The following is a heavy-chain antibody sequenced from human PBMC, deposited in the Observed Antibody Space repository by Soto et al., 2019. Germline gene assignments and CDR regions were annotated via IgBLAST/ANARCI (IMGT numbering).Heavy chain of an antibody. CDR2: INYNGST. D-gene: IGHD3-10*01. V-gene: IGHV4-59*12. CDR3: AIRAGSTCFDY. Sequence: WQPPGKGLEWIGYINYNGSTNYNPSPKSRVTMSLDTSKNQFSLKLKSMTAADTAVFYCAIRAGSTCFDYWGQGTLVTVSS. J-gene: IGHJ4*02.